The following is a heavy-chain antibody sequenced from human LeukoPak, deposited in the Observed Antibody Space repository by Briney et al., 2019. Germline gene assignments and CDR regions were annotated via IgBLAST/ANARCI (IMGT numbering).Heavy chain of an antibody. Sequence: PSETLSLTWTVSGGSISSYYWSWIRQPPVKGLEWIGYIYYSGSTNYNPSLKSRVTISVDTSKNQFSLKLSSVTAADTAVYYCARDPAAPSGMDVWGKGTTVTVSS. CDR1: GGSISSYY. CDR2: IYYSGST. D-gene: IGHD6-25*01. V-gene: IGHV4-59*01. J-gene: IGHJ6*04. CDR3: ARDPAAPSGMDV.